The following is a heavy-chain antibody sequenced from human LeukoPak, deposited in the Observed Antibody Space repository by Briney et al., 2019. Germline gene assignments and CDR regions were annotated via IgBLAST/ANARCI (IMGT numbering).Heavy chain of an antibody. J-gene: IGHJ3*02. V-gene: IGHV3-9*01. CDR2: ISWNSGSI. Sequence: GGSLRLSCAASGYSFDDYAMHWVRQAPGKGLEWVSGISWNSGSIGYAGSVKGRFTISRDNAKNTLYLQMNSLRAEDTAVYYCAKDGLIAGDLDAFDIWGQGTMVTVSS. D-gene: IGHD7-27*01. CDR1: GYSFDDYA. CDR3: AKDGLIAGDLDAFDI.